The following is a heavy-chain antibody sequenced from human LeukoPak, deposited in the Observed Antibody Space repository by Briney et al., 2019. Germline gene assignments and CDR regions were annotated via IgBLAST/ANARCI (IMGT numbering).Heavy chain of an antibody. CDR3: ARDYSSGWFQPPTN. V-gene: IGHV3-33*01. J-gene: IGHJ4*02. Sequence: GGSLRLSCAASGFTFSSYGMHWVRQAPGEGLEWVAVIWYDGSNKYYADSVKGRFTISRDNSKNTLYLQMNSLRAEDTAVYYCARDYSSGWFQPPTNWGQGTLVTVSS. D-gene: IGHD6-19*01. CDR2: IWYDGSNK. CDR1: GFTFSSYG.